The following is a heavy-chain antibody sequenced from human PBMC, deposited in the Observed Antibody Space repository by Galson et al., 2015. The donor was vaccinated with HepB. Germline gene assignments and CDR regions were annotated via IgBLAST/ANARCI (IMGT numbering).Heavy chain of an antibody. CDR1: GFTFSSYG. CDR2: ISYDGSNK. CDR3: ARDPVGAMGPLFDY. D-gene: IGHD1-26*01. Sequence: SLRLSCAASGFTFSSYGMHWVRQAPGKGLEWVAVISYDGSNKYYADSVKGRFTISRDNSKNTLYLQMNSLRAEDTAVYYCARDPVGAMGPLFDYWGQGTLVTVSS. V-gene: IGHV3-30*03. J-gene: IGHJ4*02.